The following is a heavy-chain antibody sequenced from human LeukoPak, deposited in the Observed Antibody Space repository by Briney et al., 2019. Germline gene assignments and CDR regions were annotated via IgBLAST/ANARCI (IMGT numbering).Heavy chain of an antibody. Sequence: SQTLSLTCPVSGGSLSSGTYYWSWIRQPAGKGLEWIGRIYTSGSTNYNPFLKSPVTIPVDPSKNQFSLKLTSVNAADTAVYYCARELPSTSLCSDYYYRDVWGKGTTVTVSS. D-gene: IGHD2-2*01. CDR2: IYTSGST. CDR3: ARELPSTSLCSDYYYRDV. J-gene: IGHJ6*03. V-gene: IGHV4-61*02. CDR1: GGSLSSGTYY.